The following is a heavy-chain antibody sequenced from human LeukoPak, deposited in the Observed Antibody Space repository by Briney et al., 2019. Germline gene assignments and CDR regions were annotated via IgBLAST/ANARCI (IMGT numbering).Heavy chain of an antibody. D-gene: IGHD2-2*01. CDR2: INPNSGAT. Sequence: ASVKVSCKASGYTFTGYYIHWVRQAPGQGLDWMGWINPNSGATYYTQNFQGRVTMTRDTFINTVYMELSRLTSDDTAMYYCARAPIYCTSSSCGLAYFDYWGQGTLPTVSS. J-gene: IGHJ4*02. CDR3: ARAPIYCTSSSCGLAYFDY. CDR1: GYTFTGYY. V-gene: IGHV1-2*02.